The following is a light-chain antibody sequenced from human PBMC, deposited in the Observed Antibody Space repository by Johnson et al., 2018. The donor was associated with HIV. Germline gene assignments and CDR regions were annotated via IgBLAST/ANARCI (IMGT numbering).Light chain of an antibody. J-gene: IGLJ1*01. Sequence: QSVLTQPPSVSAAPGEKVNISCSGSSSNIENDYVSWYQQLPGTAPKLLIYDNNKRPSGIPDRVSGSKSGTSATLGITGLQTGDEGDYFCGAWDSTLNAYVFGTGTKVTVL. CDR1: SSNIENDY. V-gene: IGLV1-51*01. CDR2: DNN. CDR3: GAWDSTLNAYV.